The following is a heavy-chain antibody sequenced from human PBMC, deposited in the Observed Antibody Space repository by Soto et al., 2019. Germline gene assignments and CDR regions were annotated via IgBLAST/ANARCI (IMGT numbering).Heavy chain of an antibody. CDR3: VRADGYSGNDYVYYYGRDV. Sequence: QVQLVESGGGVVQPGRSLRLSCAASGFTFSSYGMHWVRQAPGKGLEWVALVWYDGGNKYYADSVKGRFTISRDNSKNTLYLQMTSLRDEATAVYYCVRADGYSGNDYVYYYGRDVWGQGTTVTVSS. V-gene: IGHV3-33*01. CDR2: VWYDGGNK. J-gene: IGHJ6*02. CDR1: GFTFSSYG. D-gene: IGHD5-12*01.